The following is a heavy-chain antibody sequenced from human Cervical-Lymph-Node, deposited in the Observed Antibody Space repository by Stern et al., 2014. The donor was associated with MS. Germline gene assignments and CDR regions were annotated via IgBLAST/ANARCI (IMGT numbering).Heavy chain of an antibody. CDR1: GYTVTELS. J-gene: IGHJ6*02. CDR3: AVGISGTNVYYYYGMDV. CDR2: FYPEDVET. V-gene: IGHV1-24*01. D-gene: IGHD1-7*01. Sequence: VQLVESGAEVKKPGASVKVSCKVSGYTVTELSMHWVRQAPGKGLEWMGGFYPEDVETIYAQKFQGRVTMTEDTSTDTAYMELSSLRSEDTAVYYCAVGISGTNVYYYYGMDVWGQGTTVTVSS.